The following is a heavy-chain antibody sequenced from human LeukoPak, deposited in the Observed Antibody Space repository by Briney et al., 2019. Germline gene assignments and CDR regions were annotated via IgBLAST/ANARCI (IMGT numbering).Heavy chain of an antibody. CDR2: ISSYNGDT. Sequence: GASAKVSCKASGYTFTSYGITWVRQAPGQGLEWMGWISSYNGDTKYAQKVQGRVTVTTDTSTSTAYMELRSLSLDDTAVYSCARGDYGGGFDYWGQGTLVTVSS. J-gene: IGHJ4*02. D-gene: IGHD4-23*01. CDR3: ARGDYGGGFDY. CDR1: GYTFTSYG. V-gene: IGHV1-18*01.